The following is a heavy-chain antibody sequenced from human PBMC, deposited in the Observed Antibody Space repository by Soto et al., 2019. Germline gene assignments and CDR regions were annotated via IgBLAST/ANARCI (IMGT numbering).Heavy chain of an antibody. J-gene: IGHJ4*02. CDR1: GFTFSSYA. Sequence: GGSLRLSCADSGFTFSSYAMSWVRQAPGKGLEWVSAISGSGGSTYYADSVKGRFIISRDNSKNTLNLQMNSLTAEDTAVYSCEKGPNSQWKDYWGQRTLVTVSS. CDR3: EKGPNSQWKDY. D-gene: IGHD6-19*01. CDR2: ISGSGGST. V-gene: IGHV3-23*01.